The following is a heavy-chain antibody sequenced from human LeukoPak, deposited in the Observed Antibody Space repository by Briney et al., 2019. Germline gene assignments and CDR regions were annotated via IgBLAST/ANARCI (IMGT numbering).Heavy chain of an antibody. CDR1: GGSISTSSYY. CDR2: GFYSGST. V-gene: IGHV4-39*07. J-gene: IGHJ5*02. Sequence: SETLSLTCTVSGGSISTSSYYWGWIRRPPGKGLEWIASGFYSGSTYYNPSLKSRVTISVDTSKNQFSLKLTSVTAADTAVYYCARGGADYDILIGYYKGGVGWFAPWGQGTLVTVSS. CDR3: ARGGADYDILIGYYKGGVGWFAP. D-gene: IGHD3-9*01.